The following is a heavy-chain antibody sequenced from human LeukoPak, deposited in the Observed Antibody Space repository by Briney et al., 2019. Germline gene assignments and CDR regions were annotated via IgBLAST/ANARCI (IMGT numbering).Heavy chain of an antibody. CDR1: GFTFSDYY. CDR2: ISSSSSYI. D-gene: IGHD6-13*01. J-gene: IGHJ4*02. CDR3: ARGGYTNNRSLWPY. V-gene: IGHV3-11*05. Sequence: PGGSLRLSCAASGFTFSDYYMSWIRQAPGKGLEGVSSISSSSSYIYYADSMKGRFTISRDNAKNSLYLQMNSLRAEDTAVYYCARGGYTNNRSLWPYWGQGTLVTVSS.